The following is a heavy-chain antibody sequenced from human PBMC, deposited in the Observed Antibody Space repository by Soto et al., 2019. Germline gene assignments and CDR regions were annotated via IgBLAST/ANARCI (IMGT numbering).Heavy chain of an antibody. CDR1: GFNFNDYA. J-gene: IGHJ4*02. Sequence: GGSLRLSCAASGFNFNDYAMSWVRQAPGKGLEWVSAITGSGSSPHYADSVKGRFTISRDRTRSTLYLQMSGLRADDTAVYFCAKATYFYDSSSYYRVYFDYWGQGTLVTVSS. D-gene: IGHD3-22*01. CDR3: AKATYFYDSSSYYRVYFDY. V-gene: IGHV3-23*01. CDR2: ITGSGSSP.